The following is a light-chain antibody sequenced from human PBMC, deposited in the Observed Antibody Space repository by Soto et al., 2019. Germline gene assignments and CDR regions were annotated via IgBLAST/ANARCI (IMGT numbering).Light chain of an antibody. Sequence: QLVLTQSPSASASLGASVKLTCTLSSGHSSYAIAWHQQQPEKGPRYLMKLNSDGSHSKGDGIPDRFSGSSSGAERYLTISSLQSEDEADYYCQTWGTGIHVFGTGTMLTVL. CDR2: LNSDGSH. CDR3: QTWGTGIHV. J-gene: IGLJ1*01. V-gene: IGLV4-69*01. CDR1: SGHSSYA.